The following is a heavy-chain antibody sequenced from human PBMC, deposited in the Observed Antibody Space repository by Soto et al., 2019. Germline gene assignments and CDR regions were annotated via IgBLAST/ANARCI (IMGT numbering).Heavy chain of an antibody. J-gene: IGHJ4*03. D-gene: IGHD3-10*01. CDR2: ISGSGGST. Sequence: GGSLRLSCAASGFTFSSYAMSWVRQAPGKGLEWVSAISGSGGSTYYADSVKGRFTISRDNSKNTMYLQMNSLRAEDTAVYYCAHTTKSDMVRGVMFDYWGQGTLVTVSS. V-gene: IGHV3-23*01. CDR1: GFTFSSYA. CDR3: AHTTKSDMVRGVMFDY.